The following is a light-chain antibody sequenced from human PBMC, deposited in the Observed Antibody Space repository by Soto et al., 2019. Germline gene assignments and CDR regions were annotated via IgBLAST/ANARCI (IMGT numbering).Light chain of an antibody. CDR3: QQYNNWQRT. Sequence: EIVRTQSPATLSVSPGESATLSCRASQSVSSNLAWYQQKPGQAPRLLIYGASTRATGIPARFSGSGSGTEFTLTISSLQSEDFAVYYCQQYNNWQRTFGQVTKVEIK. V-gene: IGKV3-15*01. CDR1: QSVSSN. J-gene: IGKJ1*01. CDR2: GAS.